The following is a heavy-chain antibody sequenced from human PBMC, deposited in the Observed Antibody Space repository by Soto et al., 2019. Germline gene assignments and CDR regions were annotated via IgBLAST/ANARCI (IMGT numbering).Heavy chain of an antibody. Sequence: QITLKESGPTLVKPTQTLTLTCTFSGFSLNTSGGGVGWIRQPPGKALEWLALVFWEDDMGYSPSLKSRLTLTKDTSKNQVVLTIANMDPVDTATYYCAHSSEPTFLDYWGQGTLVTVSS. J-gene: IGHJ4*02. V-gene: IGHV2-5*02. CDR3: AHSSEPTFLDY. CDR2: VFWEDDM. CDR1: GFSLNTSGGG.